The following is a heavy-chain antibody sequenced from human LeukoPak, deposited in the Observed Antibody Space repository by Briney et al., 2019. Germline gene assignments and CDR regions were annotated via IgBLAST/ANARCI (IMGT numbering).Heavy chain of an antibody. CDR1: GFTFSSYW. CDR3: ARALYCSSTSCYWFDP. CDR2: IKQDGSEK. Sequence: GGSLRLSCAASGFTFSSYWMSWVRQAPGKGLEWVANIKQDGSEKYYVDSVKGRFTISRDNAKNSLYLQMNSLRAEDTAVYYCARALYCSSTSCYWFDPWGQGTLVTVSS. D-gene: IGHD2-2*01. V-gene: IGHV3-7*04. J-gene: IGHJ5*02.